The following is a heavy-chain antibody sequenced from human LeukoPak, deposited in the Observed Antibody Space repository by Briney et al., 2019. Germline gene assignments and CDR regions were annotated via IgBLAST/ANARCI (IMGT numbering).Heavy chain of an antibody. Sequence: PGGSLRLSCAASGFTFSSYAMSWVRQAPGKGLEWVSAISGSGGSTYHADSVKGRFTISRDNSKNTLYLQMNSLRAEDTAVYYCAKDWYGGYVGWFDPWGQGTLVTVSS. CDR1: GFTFSSYA. J-gene: IGHJ5*02. D-gene: IGHD4-17*01. CDR3: AKDWYGGYVGWFDP. CDR2: ISGSGGST. V-gene: IGHV3-23*01.